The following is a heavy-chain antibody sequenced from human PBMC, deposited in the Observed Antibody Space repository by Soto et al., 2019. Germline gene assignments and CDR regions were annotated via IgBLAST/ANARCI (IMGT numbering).Heavy chain of an antibody. V-gene: IGHV3-15*07. D-gene: IGHD3-3*01. Sequence: GGSLRLSCAASGFTFSNAWMNWVRQAPGKGLEWVGRIKSKTDGGTTDYAAPVKGRFTISRDDSKNTLYLQMNSLKTEDTAVYYCATGDYDFWSGYYGPNYYYYGMDVWGQGTTVTVS. CDR3: ATGDYDFWSGYYGPNYYYYGMDV. J-gene: IGHJ6*02. CDR2: IKSKTDGGTT. CDR1: GFTFSNAW.